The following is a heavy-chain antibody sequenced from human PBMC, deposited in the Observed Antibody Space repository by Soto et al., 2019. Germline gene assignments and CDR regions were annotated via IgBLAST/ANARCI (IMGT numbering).Heavy chain of an antibody. V-gene: IGHV3-66*01. D-gene: IGHD4-17*01. J-gene: IGHJ4*02. CDR2: IYSGGST. CDR1: GFTVSSNY. CDR3: ARERLGYDYGAA. Sequence: GGSLRLSCAASGFTVSSNYMSWVRQAPGKGLEWVSVIYSGGSTYYADSVKGRFTISRDNSKNTLYLQMNSLRAEDTAVYYCARERLGYDYGAAWGQGTLVTVSS.